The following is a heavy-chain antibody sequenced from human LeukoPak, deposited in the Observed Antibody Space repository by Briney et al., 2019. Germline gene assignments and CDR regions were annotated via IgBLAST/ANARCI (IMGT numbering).Heavy chain of an antibody. J-gene: IGHJ3*02. Sequence: GGSLRLSCAASGFTVSSNYMSWVRQAPGKGLEWVSVIYSGGSTYYADSVKGRFTISRDNSKNTLYLQMNSLRAEDTAVYYCAKDQGESAFDIWGQGTMVTVSS. CDR3: AKDQGESAFDI. V-gene: IGHV3-66*01. CDR2: IYSGGST. D-gene: IGHD3-16*01. CDR1: GFTVSSNY.